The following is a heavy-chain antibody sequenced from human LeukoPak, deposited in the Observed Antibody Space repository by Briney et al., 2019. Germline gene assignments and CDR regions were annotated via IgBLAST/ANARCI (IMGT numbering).Heavy chain of an antibody. D-gene: IGHD3-22*01. Sequence: SETLSLTCTVSGYSISSGYYWGWIRQPPGKGPEWIGSIYHSGSTYYNPSLKSRVTITVDTSKKQFSLKLSSVTAADTAVYYCARVVRRVFDYWGQGTLVTVSS. J-gene: IGHJ4*02. CDR3: ARVVRRVFDY. CDR1: GYSISSGYY. V-gene: IGHV4-38-2*02. CDR2: IYHSGST.